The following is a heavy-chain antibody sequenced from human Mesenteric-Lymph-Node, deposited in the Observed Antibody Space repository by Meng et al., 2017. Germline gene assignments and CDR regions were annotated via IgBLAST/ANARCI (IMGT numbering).Heavy chain of an antibody. Sequence: GESLKIPCAASGFTFSSYSMNWVRQAPGKGLEWVSSISSSSSYIYYADSVKGRFTISRDNAKNSLYLQMNSLRAEDTAVYYCARDRIVRIAVAGTGGDYWGQGTLVTVSS. D-gene: IGHD6-19*01. J-gene: IGHJ4*02. CDR2: ISSSSSYI. CDR3: ARDRIVRIAVAGTGGDY. V-gene: IGHV3-21*01. CDR1: GFTFSSYS.